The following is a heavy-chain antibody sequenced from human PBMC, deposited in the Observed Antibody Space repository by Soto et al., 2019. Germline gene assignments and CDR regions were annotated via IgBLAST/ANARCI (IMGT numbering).Heavy chain of an antibody. D-gene: IGHD6-13*01. J-gene: IGHJ6*02. V-gene: IGHV3-21*01. CDR2: ISSSSSYI. CDR3: ARTGPGSWYDMDV. Sequence: EGSLRLSCAASGFTFSSYSMNWVRQAPGKGLEWVSSISSSSSYIYYADSVKGRFTISRDNAKNSLYLQMNSLRAEDTAVYYCARTGPGSWYDMDVWGQGTTVTVSS. CDR1: GFTFSSYS.